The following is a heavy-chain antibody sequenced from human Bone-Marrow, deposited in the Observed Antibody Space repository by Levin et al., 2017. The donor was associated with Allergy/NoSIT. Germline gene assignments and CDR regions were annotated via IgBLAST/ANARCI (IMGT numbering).Heavy chain of an antibody. CDR1: GFTFSNYG. CDR3: AKDRGGDYVYSDYYGMDV. CDR2: ISYDGSNK. D-gene: IGHD4-17*01. V-gene: IGHV3-30*18. J-gene: IGHJ6*02. Sequence: GESLKISCAASGFTFSNYGMHWVRQAPGKGLEWVADISYDGSNKFYGDSVKGRFTISRDNSENTLYLQMNSLREEDTAVYYCAKDRGGDYVYSDYYGMDVWGQGTTVTVSS.